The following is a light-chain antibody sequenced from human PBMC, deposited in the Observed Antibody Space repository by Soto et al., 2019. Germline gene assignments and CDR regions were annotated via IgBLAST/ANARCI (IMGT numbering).Light chain of an antibody. Sequence: EIVLTQSPATLSVSPGERATLSCRASQSVSSTYLAWYQQKPGQAPRLLIYGASGRATGLPDRFSGSGSGTDFTLTISRLEPEDFAVYHCHQYGSSPWTFGQGTKVDI. V-gene: IGKV3-20*01. CDR1: QSVSSTY. CDR2: GAS. J-gene: IGKJ1*01. CDR3: HQYGSSPWT.